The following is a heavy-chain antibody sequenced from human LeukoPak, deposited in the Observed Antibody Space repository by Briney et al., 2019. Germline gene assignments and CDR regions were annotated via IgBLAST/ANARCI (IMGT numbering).Heavy chain of an antibody. CDR2: IYRTGST. D-gene: IGHD6-19*01. J-gene: IGHJ2*01. Sequence: SETLSLTCAVSGVTISSGGYSWSWIRQPPGKGLEWIGYIYRTGSTYYNPSLKSRVTISVDRSKNQFSLKLSSVTAADTAVYYCARVPAGWYFDLWGRGTLVTVSS. CDR3: ARVPAGWYFDL. V-gene: IGHV4-30-2*01. CDR1: GVTISSGGYS.